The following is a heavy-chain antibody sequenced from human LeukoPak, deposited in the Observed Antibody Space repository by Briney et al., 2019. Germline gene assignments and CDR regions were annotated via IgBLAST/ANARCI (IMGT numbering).Heavy chain of an antibody. Sequence: PGGSLRLSCAASGFTFSSYSMNWVRQAPGKGQEWVSYISSSSDIIYYADSLKGRFTISRDNAKNSLYLQMNSLRPEDTAVYYCARYGCSWSFDYWGQGTLVTVSS. V-gene: IGHV3-48*04. J-gene: IGHJ4*02. CDR2: ISSSSDII. CDR3: ARYGCSWSFDY. D-gene: IGHD6-13*01. CDR1: GFTFSSYS.